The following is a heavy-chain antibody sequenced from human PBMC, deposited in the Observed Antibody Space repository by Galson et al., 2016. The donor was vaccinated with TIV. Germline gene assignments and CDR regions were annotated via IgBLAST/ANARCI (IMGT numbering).Heavy chain of an antibody. CDR1: GFSLSTSGVA. CDR2: IYWDGDK. V-gene: IGHV2-5*02. D-gene: IGHD3-16*01. J-gene: IGHJ4*02. CDR3: AVARGGGYNFDS. Sequence: PALVKPTQTLTLTCTFSGFSLSTSGVAVAWVRQPPGRALEWLALIYWDGDKRYSPSLKSRLTITKDTSKKQVVLTMANMDPLDTATYYCAVARGGGYNFDSWGQGTLVTVSS.